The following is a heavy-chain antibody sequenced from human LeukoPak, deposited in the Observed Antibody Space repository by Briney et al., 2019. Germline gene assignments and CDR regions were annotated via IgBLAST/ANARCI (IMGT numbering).Heavy chain of an antibody. CDR1: GYTFTGYY. D-gene: IGHD2-15*01. CDR2: IHPDSGGT. Sequence: ASVKVSCMASGYTFTGYYMHWVRQAPGQGLEWMGRIHPDSGGTNYAQKFQGRVTMTRDTSISTAYMELSRLRSDDTAVYYCARDPYCSRGTCYFYFDYWGQGTLVTVSS. V-gene: IGHV1-2*06. CDR3: ARDPYCSRGTCYFYFDY. J-gene: IGHJ4*02.